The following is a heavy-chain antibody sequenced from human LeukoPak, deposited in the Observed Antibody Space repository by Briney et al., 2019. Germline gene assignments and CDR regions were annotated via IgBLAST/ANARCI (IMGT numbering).Heavy chain of an antibody. CDR3: AKVRYQLLLEF. J-gene: IGHJ4*02. D-gene: IGHD2-2*01. Sequence: GGSLRLSCAASGFTFSSYAMSWVRQAPGKGLEWVSAISGSGGSTYYADSVRGRFTISRDNSKNTLYLQMNSLRAEDTAVYYCAKVRYQLLLEFWGQGTLVTVSS. CDR2: ISGSGGST. V-gene: IGHV3-23*01. CDR1: GFTFSSYA.